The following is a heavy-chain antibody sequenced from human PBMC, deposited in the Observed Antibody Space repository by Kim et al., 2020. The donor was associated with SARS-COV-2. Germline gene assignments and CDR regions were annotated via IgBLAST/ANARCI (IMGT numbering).Heavy chain of an antibody. V-gene: IGHV4-34*01. J-gene: IGHJ4*02. CDR2: INHSGST. CDR1: GGSFSGYY. CDR3: ARGLERRWPY. Sequence: SETLSLTCAVYGGSFSGYYWSWIRQPPGKGLEWIGEINHSGSTNYNPSLKSRVTISVDTSKNQISLKLSSVTAADTAVYYCARGLERRWPYWGQGTLVTVSS.